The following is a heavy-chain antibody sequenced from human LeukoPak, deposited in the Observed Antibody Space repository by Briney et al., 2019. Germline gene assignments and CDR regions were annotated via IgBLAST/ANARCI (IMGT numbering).Heavy chain of an antibody. CDR3: ARSYSGYDWPATFDY. Sequence: GGSLRLSCAASGFTFSDYYMSWIRQAPGKGLEWVSYIGSSSSYTNYADSVKGRFTISRDNAKNSLYLQMNSLRAEDTAVYYCARSYSGYDWPATFDYWGQGTLVTVSS. CDR1: GFTFSDYY. D-gene: IGHD5-12*01. CDR2: IGSSSSYT. V-gene: IGHV3-11*06. J-gene: IGHJ4*02.